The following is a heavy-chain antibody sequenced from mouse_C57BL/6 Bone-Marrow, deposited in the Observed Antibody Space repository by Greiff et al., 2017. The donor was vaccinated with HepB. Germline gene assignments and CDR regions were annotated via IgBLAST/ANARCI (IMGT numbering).Heavy chain of an antibody. Sequence: VQRVESGPELVKPGASVKISCKASGYAFSSSWMNWVKQRPGKGLEWIGRIYPGDGDTNYNGKFKGKATLNADKSSSTAYMQLSSLTSEDSAVYFCARYYYSSSYERYFDDWGQGTTLTVSS. CDR1: GYAFSSSW. D-gene: IGHD1-1*01. CDR3: ARYYYSSSYERYFDD. J-gene: IGHJ2*01. CDR2: IYPGDGDT. V-gene: IGHV1-82*01.